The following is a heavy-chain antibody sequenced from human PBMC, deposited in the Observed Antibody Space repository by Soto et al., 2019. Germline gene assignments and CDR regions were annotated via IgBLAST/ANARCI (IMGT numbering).Heavy chain of an antibody. Sequence: EVQLLESGGGLAQPGGSLRLSCAASGFTFSTYAMSWVRQAPGKGLEWVSAISGSGDRTYYADAVKGRFTISRDNSKNTVYLQMNSLRAEYTAVYYCAKETMASAYADYWGQGTLVTVSS. CDR1: GFTFSTYA. V-gene: IGHV3-23*01. D-gene: IGHD2-2*01. CDR3: AKETMASAYADY. CDR2: ISGSGDRT. J-gene: IGHJ4*02.